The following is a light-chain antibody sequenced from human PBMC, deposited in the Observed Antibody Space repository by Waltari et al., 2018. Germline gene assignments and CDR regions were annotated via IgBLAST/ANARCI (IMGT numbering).Light chain of an antibody. J-gene: IGKJ1*01. CDR3: QQYGSSPRT. CDR1: QRVSSSY. Sequence: EIVLTQPPGTLSLSPGERATLSCRASQRVSSSYLAWYQQKPGQAPRLPIYGASSRATGIPDRFSGSGSGTDFTLTISRLEPEDFAVYYCQQYGSSPRTFGQGTKVEIK. V-gene: IGKV3-20*01. CDR2: GAS.